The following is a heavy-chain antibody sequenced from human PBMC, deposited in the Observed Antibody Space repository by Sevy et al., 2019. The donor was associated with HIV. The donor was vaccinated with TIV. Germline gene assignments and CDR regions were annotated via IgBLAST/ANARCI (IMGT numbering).Heavy chain of an antibody. CDR3: ARMVSGGLRWELIKENAFDI. V-gene: IGHV3-30-3*01. CDR1: GFAFRDSA. Sequence: GESLKISCEASGFAFRDSAIHWVRQSPGKGLEWVALISHGGSYEYYVDSVKGRFTVSRDRSKNILYLQMDSLRAEDTAVYYCARMVSGGLRWELIKENAFDIWGQGTAVTVSS. J-gene: IGHJ3*02. CDR2: ISHGGSYE. D-gene: IGHD4-17*01.